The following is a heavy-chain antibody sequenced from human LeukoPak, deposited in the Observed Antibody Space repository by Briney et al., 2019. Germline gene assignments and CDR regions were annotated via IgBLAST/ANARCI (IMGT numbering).Heavy chain of an antibody. CDR1: GFTVSSKY. CDR3: ARDPPIRVDY. J-gene: IGHJ4*02. Sequence: GGSLRLSCAASGFTVSSKYMSWVRQAPGKGLEWVSVIYSGGSTYYADSMKGRFTISRDNSKNTLYLQMNSLRAEDTAVYYCARDPPIRVDYWGQRTLVTVSS. V-gene: IGHV3-66*01. CDR2: IYSGGST.